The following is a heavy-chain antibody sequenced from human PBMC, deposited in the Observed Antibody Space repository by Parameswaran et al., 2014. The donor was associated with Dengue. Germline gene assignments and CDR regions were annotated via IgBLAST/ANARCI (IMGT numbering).Heavy chain of an antibody. V-gene: IGHV3-48*03. CDR1: GVSFSSHK. CDR3: ARGNWGDY. D-gene: IGHD7-27*01. Sequence: LKISCAASGVSFSSHKMNWVRQAPGKGPEWVSYISSSASTIYYADSVKGRFTISRDNAKNSLFLQMNSLRVEDTAVYYCARGNWGDYWGHGTLVTVSS. CDR2: ISSSASTI. J-gene: IGHJ4*01.